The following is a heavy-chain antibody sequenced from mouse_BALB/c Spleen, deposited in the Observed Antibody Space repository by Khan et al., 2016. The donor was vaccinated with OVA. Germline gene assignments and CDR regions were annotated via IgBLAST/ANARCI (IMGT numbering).Heavy chain of an antibody. CDR2: ISSGGSYT. CDR3: ARQPGYYEGCAIDY. V-gene: IGHV5-6*01. D-gene: IGHD2-3*01. Sequence: EVQLVESGGDLVKPGGSLKLSCAASGVTFSSYGMSWVRQTPDKRLEWVAAISSGGSYTYYPDSLKGRFTISRDNAKNTLYLQMSSLKSEDTAMYYCARQPGYYEGCAIDYWGEGTSVTVSS. J-gene: IGHJ4*01. CDR1: GVTFSSYG.